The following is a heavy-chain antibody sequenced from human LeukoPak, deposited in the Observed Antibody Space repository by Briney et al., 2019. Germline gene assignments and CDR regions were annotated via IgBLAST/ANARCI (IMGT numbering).Heavy chain of an antibody. Sequence: PSETLPLTCTVSGGSVSNSLYYWSWIRQPPGKGLEWIGYIYYSGSTSYNPSLKGRVTISIDTSKSQFSLKLNSVTAADTAVYYCARVLRAASWRSYDYWGQGSLVTVSS. V-gene: IGHV4-61*01. J-gene: IGHJ4*02. CDR2: IYYSGST. D-gene: IGHD6-25*01. CDR1: GGSVSNSLYY. CDR3: ARVLRAASWRSYDY.